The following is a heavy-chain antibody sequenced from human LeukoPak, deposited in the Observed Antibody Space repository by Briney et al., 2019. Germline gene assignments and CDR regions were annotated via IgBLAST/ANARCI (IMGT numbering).Heavy chain of an antibody. Sequence: SETLSLTCAVSGGSISSGGYSWSWIRQPPGKGLEWIGYIFHSGSTSYNPSLKSRVIISVDRSKNQLSLKLSSVTAADTAVYYCARGGIIAAAAFHDVFDIWGQGTMVTVSS. J-gene: IGHJ3*02. V-gene: IGHV4-30-2*01. CDR2: IFHSGST. CDR3: ARGGIIAAAAFHDVFDI. CDR1: GGSISSGGYS. D-gene: IGHD6-13*01.